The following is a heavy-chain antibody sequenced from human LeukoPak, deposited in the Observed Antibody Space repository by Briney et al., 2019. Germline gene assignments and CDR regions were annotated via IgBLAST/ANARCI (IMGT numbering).Heavy chain of an antibody. Sequence: PGGSLRLSCAASGFTFSNYGMHWVRQAPGKGLEWVAVIWYDGSNKYYADSVKGRFTISRDNSKNTLYLQMNSLRVEDTAVYYCARDRSGSWDFDYWGQGTLVTVSS. V-gene: IGHV3-33*01. CDR3: ARDRSGSWDFDY. D-gene: IGHD1-26*01. CDR1: GFTFSNYG. J-gene: IGHJ4*02. CDR2: IWYDGSNK.